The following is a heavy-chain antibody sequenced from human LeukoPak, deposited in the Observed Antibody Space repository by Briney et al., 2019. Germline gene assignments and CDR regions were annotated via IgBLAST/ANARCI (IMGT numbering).Heavy chain of an antibody. CDR2: VDHTGST. D-gene: IGHD3-16*01. CDR3: ARFTPQGYGWGGYNRFDP. CDR1: DDSITMYY. V-gene: IGHV4-59*01. J-gene: IGHJ5*02. Sequence: SETLSLTCSVSDDSITMYYWTWIRQPPGKGLEWIGYVDHTGSTNFNPSLNGRVSISRDTTKNLFSLRLRSVTAADTAVYYCARFTPQGYGWGGYNRFDPWGQGTLVTVSS.